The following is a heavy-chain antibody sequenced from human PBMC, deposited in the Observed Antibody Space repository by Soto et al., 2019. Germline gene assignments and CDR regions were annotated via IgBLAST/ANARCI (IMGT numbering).Heavy chain of an antibody. V-gene: IGHV1-18*01. Sequence: QVQLVQSGAEVKKPGASVKVSCKSSGYNFRNYGITWVRQAPGQGLEWMGWIGPYNGNTNYAQKFQGRVTMTTDTSTSTAYMELRSLRSDDTAVYYCARDSLPIAVAAPDNWGQGTLVTVSS. J-gene: IGHJ4*02. CDR1: GYNFRNYG. CDR3: ARDSLPIAVAAPDN. D-gene: IGHD6-19*01. CDR2: IGPYNGNT.